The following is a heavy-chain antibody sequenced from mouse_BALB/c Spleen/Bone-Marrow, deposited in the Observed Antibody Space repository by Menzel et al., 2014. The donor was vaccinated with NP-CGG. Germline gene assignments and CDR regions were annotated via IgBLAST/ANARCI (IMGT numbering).Heavy chain of an antibody. V-gene: IGHV3-8*02. D-gene: IGHD4-1*01. CDR3: ATGNAMDY. CDR2: ISYSGST. Sequence: EVKLVESGPSLVKPSQTLSLTCSVTGDSNTSGYWNWIRKFPGNKLEYMGYISYSGSTYYNPSLKSRISITRDTSKNQYYLQLNSVTTEDTATYYCATGNAMDYWGQGTSVTVSS. J-gene: IGHJ4*01. CDR1: GDSNTSGY.